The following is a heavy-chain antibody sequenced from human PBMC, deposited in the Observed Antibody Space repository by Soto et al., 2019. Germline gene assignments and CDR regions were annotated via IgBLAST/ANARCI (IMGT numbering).Heavy chain of an antibody. V-gene: IGHV4-30-4*01. D-gene: IGHD4-17*01. CDR2: IYYSGST. J-gene: IGHJ4*02. CDR3: VRDQSDYHGGLFDY. Sequence: QVQLQESGPGLVKPSQTLSLTCTVSGGSISSGDYYWSWIRQPPGKGLEWIGYIYYSGSTYYNPSLKSRVTISVDTSKYQFSLKLSSVTAADTAVYYCVRDQSDYHGGLFDYWGQGTLVTVSS. CDR1: GGSISSGDYY.